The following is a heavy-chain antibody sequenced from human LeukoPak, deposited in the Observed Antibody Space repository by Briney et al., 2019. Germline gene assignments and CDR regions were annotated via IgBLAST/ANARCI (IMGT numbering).Heavy chain of an antibody. D-gene: IGHD1-26*01. J-gene: IGHJ4*02. CDR2: ISNDGSKK. CDR1: GFTFSSYG. CDR3: ARDRVGATDYFDY. V-gene: IGHV3-30*03. Sequence: GGSLRLSCAASGFTFSSYGMHWVRQAPGKGLDWVAVISNDGSKKYCADSVKGRFTISRDNSKNTLYLQMNSLRAEDTAVYYCARDRVGATDYFDYWGQGTLVTVSS.